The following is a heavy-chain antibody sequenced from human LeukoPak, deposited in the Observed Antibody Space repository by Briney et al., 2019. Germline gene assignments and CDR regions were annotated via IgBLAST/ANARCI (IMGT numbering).Heavy chain of an antibody. V-gene: IGHV4-30-2*01. CDR3: ARGDGSGSGRWFDP. CDR2: IYHTGST. CDR1: GASISSGTYS. D-gene: IGHD3-10*01. Sequence: SETLSLTCTVSGASISSGTYSWSWVRQPPGAGLEWIGYIYHTGSTYHNPSLKGRVTISVDRSKNQFSLNLNFVTAADTALYYCARGDGSGSGRWFDPWGQGTLITVSS. J-gene: IGHJ5*02.